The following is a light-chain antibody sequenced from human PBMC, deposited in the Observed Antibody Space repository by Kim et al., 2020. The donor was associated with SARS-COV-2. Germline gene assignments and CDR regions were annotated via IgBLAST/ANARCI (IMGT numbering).Light chain of an antibody. J-gene: IGKJ2*01. CDR3: LQHYIYPYT. V-gene: IGKV1-17*03. CDR2: AAS. CDR1: QGVSSY. Sequence: SASVGDRVTITCRASQGVSSYVAWFQQKSGRVPKRLIMAASSLQRGAPSRFSGSGSGTEFTLTITSLQPEDFATYYCLQHYIYPYTFGQGTKLEI.